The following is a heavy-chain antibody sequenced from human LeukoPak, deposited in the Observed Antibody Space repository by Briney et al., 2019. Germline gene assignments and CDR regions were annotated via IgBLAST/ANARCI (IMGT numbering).Heavy chain of an antibody. CDR2: INPNSGGT. Sequence: ASVKVSRKASGYTFTGYYMHWVRQAPGQGLEWMGWINPNSGGTNYAQKFQGRVTMTRDTSISTAYMELSRLRSDDTAVYYCARGAVVTYGMDVWGQGTTVTVSS. V-gene: IGHV1-2*02. J-gene: IGHJ6*02. D-gene: IGHD6-19*01. CDR3: ARGAVVTYGMDV. CDR1: GYTFTGYY.